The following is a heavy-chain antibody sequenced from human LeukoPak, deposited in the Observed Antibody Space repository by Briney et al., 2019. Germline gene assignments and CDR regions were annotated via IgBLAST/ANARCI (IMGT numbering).Heavy chain of an antibody. D-gene: IGHD6-19*01. CDR1: GFTFSSYA. CDR2: ISGDGEAT. J-gene: IGHJ4*02. CDR3: AKSGSRDWDYFEY. Sequence: GGSLRLSCAASGFTFSSYAMNWVRQAPGKGLAWVSTISGDGEATHYADSVKGRFTISRANPKNTLFLQMNSLRAEDTAVYYCAKSGSRDWDYFEYWGQGTLVTASS. V-gene: IGHV3-23*01.